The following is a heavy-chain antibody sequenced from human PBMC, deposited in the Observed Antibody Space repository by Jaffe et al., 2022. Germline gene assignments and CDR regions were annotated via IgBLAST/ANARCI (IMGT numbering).Heavy chain of an antibody. V-gene: IGHV4-59*01. J-gene: IGHJ3*02. Sequence: QVQLQESGPGLVKPSETLSLTCTVSGGSISSYYWSWIRQPPGKGLEWIGYIYYSGSTNYNPSLKSRVTISVDTSKNQFSLKLSSVTAADTAVYYCARDLTDYGDPLGTFDIWGQGTMVTVSS. CDR3: ARDLTDYGDPLGTFDI. CDR1: GGSISSYY. CDR2: IYYSGST. D-gene: IGHD4-17*01.